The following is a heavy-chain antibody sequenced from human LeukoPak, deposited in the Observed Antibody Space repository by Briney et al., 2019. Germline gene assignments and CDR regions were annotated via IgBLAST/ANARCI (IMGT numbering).Heavy chain of an antibody. CDR2: INHSGST. J-gene: IGHJ5*02. V-gene: IGHV4-34*01. CDR1: GGSLSGYY. CDR3: ARAQYSSSCDL. Sequence: SETLSLTCAVYGGSLSGYYWSWIRQPPGKGLEWIGEINHSGSTNYNPSLKSRVTISVDTSKNQFSLKLSSVTAADTAVYYCARAQYSSSCDLWGQGTLVTVSS. D-gene: IGHD6-13*01.